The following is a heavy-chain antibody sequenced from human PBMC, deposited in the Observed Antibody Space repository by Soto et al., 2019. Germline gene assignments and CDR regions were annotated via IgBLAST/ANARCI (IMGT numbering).Heavy chain of an antibody. CDR3: AKVSRFLDSGLI. CDR2: ISGGGGPT. D-gene: IGHD3-10*01. J-gene: IGHJ3*02. CDR1: GFTFSTYA. Sequence: EVQLLESGGGLVQPGGSLRLSCTASGFTFSTYAMTWVRQAPGKGLEGVSAISGGGGPTYYADSVKGRFTISRDNSKNTLYLQMNSLRADDTAVYYCAKVSRFLDSGLIWGQGTLVTVSS. V-gene: IGHV3-23*01.